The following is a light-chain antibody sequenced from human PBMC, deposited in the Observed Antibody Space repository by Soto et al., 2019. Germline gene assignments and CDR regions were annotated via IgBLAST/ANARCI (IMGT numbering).Light chain of an antibody. CDR1: QSVSSY. J-gene: IGKJ5*01. CDR3: QQRINWPIT. V-gene: IGKV3-11*01. Sequence: EIVLTQSPATLSLSPGERATLSCRASQSVSSYLAWYQQKPGQAPRLLIYDASNRATGIPARLSGSGSGTDFTLTISSLEPEDFAVYYCQQRINWPITFGQGTRLEIK. CDR2: DAS.